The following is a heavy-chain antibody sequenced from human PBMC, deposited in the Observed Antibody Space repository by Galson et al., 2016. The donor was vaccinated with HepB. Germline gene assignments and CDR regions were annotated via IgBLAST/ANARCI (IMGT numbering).Heavy chain of an antibody. D-gene: IGHD4-17*01. CDR2: IRSDGSIS. CDR1: GFTFRGYG. J-gene: IGHJ3*01. CDR3: ARGVGYGDYTFDV. V-gene: IGHV3-33*01. Sequence: SLRLSCAASGFTFRGYGMHWVRQAPGKGLEWVALIRSDGSISYYADSVKGRFTISRDNSKNTLDLQMNSLRPEDTAVYYCARGVGYGDYTFDVWGQGTMVLGSS.